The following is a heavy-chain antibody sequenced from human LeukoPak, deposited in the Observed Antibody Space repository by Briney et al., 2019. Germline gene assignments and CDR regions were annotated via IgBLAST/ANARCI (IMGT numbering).Heavy chain of an antibody. Sequence: GGSLRLSCAASGFTFSSYAMRWVRQAPGKGLEWVSAISGSGGSKYYADSVKGRFTISRDNSKNTLYLQMNSLRAEDTAVYYCAKVRSSGWYYFDYWGQGTLVTVSS. CDR2: ISGSGGSK. J-gene: IGHJ4*02. V-gene: IGHV3-23*01. D-gene: IGHD6-19*01. CDR3: AKVRSSGWYYFDY. CDR1: GFTFSSYA.